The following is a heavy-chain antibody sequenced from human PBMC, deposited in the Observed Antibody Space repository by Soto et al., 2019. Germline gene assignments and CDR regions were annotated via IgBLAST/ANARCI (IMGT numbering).Heavy chain of an antibody. CDR1: GFTFSNFA. CDR3: AKDTSSSPYYMDV. J-gene: IGHJ6*03. Sequence: EVQILESGGGSVQPGGSLRLSCAASGFTFSNFAMSWVRHAPGKGLEWVSEITGSTGTTYYADSVRGRFIISRDNSKNTLQLQMNSLRAEDKGVYYLAKDTSSSPYYMDVWGKGTTVTVSS. D-gene: IGHD2-2*01. V-gene: IGHV3-23*01. CDR2: ITGSTGTT.